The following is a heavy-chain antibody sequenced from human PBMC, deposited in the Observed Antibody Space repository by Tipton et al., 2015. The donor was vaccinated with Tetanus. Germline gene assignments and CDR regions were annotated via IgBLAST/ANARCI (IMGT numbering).Heavy chain of an antibody. V-gene: IGHV4-4*07. CDR2: INTSGSS. Sequence: GLVKPSETLSLICTVSGGSISSYYWSWIRQSAAMGLEWIGRINTSGSSDYNPSLKGRVTMSIDTSGNRFSLDLTSVTAADTAIYYCARASHFQWERVRLDYWGQGLRVTVSS. J-gene: IGHJ4*02. CDR1: GGSISSYY. D-gene: IGHD1-1*01. CDR3: ARASHFQWERVRLDY.